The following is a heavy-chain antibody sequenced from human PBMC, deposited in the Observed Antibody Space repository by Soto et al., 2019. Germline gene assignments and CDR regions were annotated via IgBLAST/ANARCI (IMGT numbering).Heavy chain of an antibody. CDR3: DRGVGFFGESSVFHYDQKFDY. D-gene: IGHD3-22*01. V-gene: IGHV1-69*01. CDR2: IIPIFGTV. CDR1: GDTFSSYG. Sequence: QVQLVQSGAEVKKPGSSVKVSCKAAGDTFSSYGISWLRQAPGQGLEWLGGIIPIFGTVNYAQRFQGRVTMNADESTRTGYMGVSSLRSEATAVYYCDRGVGFFGESSVFHYDQKFDYCGQGTLVTVSS. J-gene: IGHJ4*02.